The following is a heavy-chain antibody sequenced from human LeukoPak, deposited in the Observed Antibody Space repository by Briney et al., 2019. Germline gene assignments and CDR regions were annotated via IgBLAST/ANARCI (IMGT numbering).Heavy chain of an antibody. CDR2: ISSSSSYI. V-gene: IGHV3-21*01. Sequence: PGGSLRLSCAASGFTFSSYSMNWVRQAPGKGLEWVSSISSSSSYIYYADSVKGRFTICRDNAKNSLYLQMNSLRAEDTAVYYCARDVPYSGSYFDYWGQGTLVTVSS. J-gene: IGHJ4*02. CDR3: ARDVPYSGSYFDY. CDR1: GFTFSSYS. D-gene: IGHD1-26*01.